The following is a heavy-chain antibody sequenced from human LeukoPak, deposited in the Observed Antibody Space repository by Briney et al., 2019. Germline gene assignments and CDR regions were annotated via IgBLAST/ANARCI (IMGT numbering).Heavy chain of an antibody. Sequence: PGRSLRLSCAASGFTFSSYGMHWVRQAPGKGLEWVAVISYDGSNKYYADSVKGRFTISRDNSKNTLYLQMNSLRAEDTAVYYCAKDPRGYSYGYPYFDYWGQGTLVTVSS. V-gene: IGHV3-30*18. J-gene: IGHJ4*02. CDR3: AKDPRGYSYGYPYFDY. D-gene: IGHD5-18*01. CDR1: GFTFSSYG. CDR2: ISYDGSNK.